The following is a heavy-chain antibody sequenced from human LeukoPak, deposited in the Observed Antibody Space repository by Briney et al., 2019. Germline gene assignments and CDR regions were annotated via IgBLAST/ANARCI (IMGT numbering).Heavy chain of an antibody. CDR3: ARHPSGSAYGFDF. CDR1: GFTFSSYA. V-gene: IGHV3-21*01. Sequence: PGRSLRLSCAASGFTFSSYAMHWVRQVPGKGLEWVSSISSSTTYIYYEDSVKGRFTISRDNAKNSLYLQMNSLRAEDTAVYYCARHPSGSAYGFDFWGQGTLVTVSS. D-gene: IGHD1-26*01. J-gene: IGHJ4*02. CDR2: ISSSTTYI.